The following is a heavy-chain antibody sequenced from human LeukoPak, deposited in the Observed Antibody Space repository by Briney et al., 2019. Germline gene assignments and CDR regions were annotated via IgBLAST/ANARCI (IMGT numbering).Heavy chain of an antibody. D-gene: IGHD2-15*01. Sequence: ASVKVSCKASGYTFTSYYMHWVRQAPGQGLEWMGIINPSGGSTSYAQKFQGRVTMTRDTSTSTVYMELSSLRSEDTAVYYCAAGYCSGGSCHFFWDDFDYWGQGTLVTVSS. V-gene: IGHV1-46*01. CDR3: AAGYCSGGSCHFFWDDFDY. J-gene: IGHJ4*02. CDR1: GYTFTSYY. CDR2: INPSGGST.